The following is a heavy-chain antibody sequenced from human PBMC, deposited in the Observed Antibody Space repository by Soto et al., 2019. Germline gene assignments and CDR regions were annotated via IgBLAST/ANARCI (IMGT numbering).Heavy chain of an antibody. Sequence: EVQLLESGGGLLQPGGSLRLSCTASGFTFSNYAMTWVRQAPGKGLEWVSTITGSGGGTYYADSVKGRFTISRDNSKNTLYLQMPNLRADDTAVYYCAKEMIASTVVDFFDYWGQGTLVTVSS. V-gene: IGHV3-23*01. D-gene: IGHD2-21*01. CDR3: AKEMIASTVVDFFDY. J-gene: IGHJ4*02. CDR2: ITGSGGGT. CDR1: GFTFSNYA.